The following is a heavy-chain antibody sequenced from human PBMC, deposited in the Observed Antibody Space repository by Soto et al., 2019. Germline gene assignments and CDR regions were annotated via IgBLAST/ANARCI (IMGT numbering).Heavy chain of an antibody. J-gene: IGHJ4*02. V-gene: IGHV3-9*01. Sequence: GGSLRLSCAASGFTFDDYAMHWVRQAPGKGLEWVSVISWNSGSIGYADSVKGRFIISRDNSKNTLYLQMNSLRGEDTAVYYCAKDGRRDIVATKVDYWGQGTLVTVSS. CDR1: GFTFDDYA. CDR2: ISWNSGSI. D-gene: IGHD5-12*01. CDR3: AKDGRRDIVATKVDY.